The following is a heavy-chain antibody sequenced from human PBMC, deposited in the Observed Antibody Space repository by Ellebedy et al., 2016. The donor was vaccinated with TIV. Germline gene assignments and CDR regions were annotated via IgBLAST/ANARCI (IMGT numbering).Heavy chain of an antibody. J-gene: IGHJ4*02. D-gene: IGHD3-16*01. CDR3: ASQKWSDRVTLMSFDA. V-gene: IGHV4-39*01. Sequence: MPSETLSFTCTVSGDSISSSSYYWGWIRQPPGKRLEWIGSIYYSGSSYYNPSLKSRVTVSVDTSKNQFSLKVTAVTAADTAVDYCASQKWSDRVTLMSFDAWGRGTLVTVSS. CDR2: IYYSGSS. CDR1: GDSISSSSYY.